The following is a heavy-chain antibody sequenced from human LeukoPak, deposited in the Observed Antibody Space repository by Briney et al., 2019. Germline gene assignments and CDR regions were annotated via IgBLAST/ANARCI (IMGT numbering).Heavy chain of an antibody. J-gene: IGHJ1*01. CDR3: ARPSSIAVADDPYFQH. CDR2: IYPGDYDT. V-gene: IGHV5-51*01. CDR1: GCGFTSCW. D-gene: IGHD6-19*01. Sequence: GEALKISFKGSGCGFTSCWIGWGRRMPGKGLEGMGIIYPGDYDTRYSPYFQGKGTISDDKSITTAYLQWSSLKASDTAMYYCARPSSIAVADDPYFQHWGQGTLVTVSS.